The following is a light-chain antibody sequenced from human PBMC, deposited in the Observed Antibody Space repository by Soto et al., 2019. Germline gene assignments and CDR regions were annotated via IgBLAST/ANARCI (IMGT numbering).Light chain of an antibody. J-gene: IGKJ2*03. CDR3: QQRSNWPPYS. V-gene: IGKV3-11*01. CDR2: DAS. CDR1: QSVSSY. Sequence: EIVLTQSPATLSFSPGERATLSCSASQSVSSYLAWYQQKPGQAPRLLLYDASNRATGIPARFSGNGSGTDFTLTIGSLEPEDFAVDYCQQRSNWPPYSFGQGTKLEIK.